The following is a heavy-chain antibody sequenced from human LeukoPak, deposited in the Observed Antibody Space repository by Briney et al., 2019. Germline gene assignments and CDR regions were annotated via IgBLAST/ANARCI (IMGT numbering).Heavy chain of an antibody. CDR2: IIAYIGNT. D-gene: IGHD1-7*01. J-gene: IGHJ6*02. CDR1: GYTFTSYG. CDR3: ARDGAAPSGTEDYYYYGMDV. Sequence: ASVKVSCKASGYTFTSYGISWLRQAPGQGVEWMGWIIAYIGNTNYAQKLQGRVTMTTDTSTSTAYMELRSLRSDDTAVYYCARDGAAPSGTEDYYYYGMDVWGQGTTVTVSS. V-gene: IGHV1-18*01.